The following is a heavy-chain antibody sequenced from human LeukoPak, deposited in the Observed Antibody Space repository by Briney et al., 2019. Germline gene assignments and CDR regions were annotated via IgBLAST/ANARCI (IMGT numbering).Heavy chain of an antibody. CDR1: GFTFSSYA. Sequence: PGGSLRLSCAASGFTFSSYAMSWVRQAPGKGLEWVSAISGSGGSTYYADSVKGRFTISRDNSKNTLYLQMTSLRAEDTGVYYCAKSYDSSGYYHVGDIDYWGQRTLVTVSS. D-gene: IGHD3-22*01. CDR2: ISGSGGST. J-gene: IGHJ4*02. CDR3: AKSYDSSGYYHVGDIDY. V-gene: IGHV3-23*01.